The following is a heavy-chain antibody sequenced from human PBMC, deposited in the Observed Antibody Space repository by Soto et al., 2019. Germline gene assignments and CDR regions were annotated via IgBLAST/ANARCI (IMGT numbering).Heavy chain of an antibody. CDR3: ARGSGGRSYYYCGMDV. CDR1: GGTFSSYA. V-gene: IGHV1-69*05. J-gene: IGHJ6*02. D-gene: IGHD2-15*01. Sequence: QVQLVQSGAEVKKPGSSVKVSCKASGGTFSSYAINWVRQAPGQGLEWMGGIIPIFGTANYAQKFQGRVTITXXEXTXXAYVERSSPRAEDTAVYYCARGSGGRSYYYCGMDVWGQGPKVTVSS. CDR2: IIPIFGTA.